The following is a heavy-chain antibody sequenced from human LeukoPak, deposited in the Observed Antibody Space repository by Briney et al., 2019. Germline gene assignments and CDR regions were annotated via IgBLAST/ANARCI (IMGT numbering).Heavy chain of an antibody. CDR1: GFTFSSYS. J-gene: IGHJ4*02. D-gene: IGHD3-22*01. Sequence: GGSLRLSCAASGFTFSSYSMSWVRQAPGKGLEWVSSISSSSSYIYYADSVKGRFTISRDNAKNSLYLQMNSLRAEDTAVHYCARNEDSSGYYPFDYWGQGTLVTVSS. CDR3: ARNEDSSGYYPFDY. CDR2: ISSSSSYI. V-gene: IGHV3-21*01.